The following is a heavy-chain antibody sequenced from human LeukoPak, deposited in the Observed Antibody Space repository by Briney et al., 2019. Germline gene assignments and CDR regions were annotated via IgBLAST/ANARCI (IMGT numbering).Heavy chain of an antibody. CDR1: GFTFSSYA. D-gene: IGHD1-14*01. J-gene: IGHJ6*02. CDR2: ISYDGSNK. V-gene: IGHV3-30*04. Sequence: HPGGSLRLSYAASGFTFSSYAMHWVRQAPGKGLEWVAVISYDGSNKYYADSVKGRFTISRDNSKNTLYLQMNSLRAEDTAVYYCARDGSGASYYYYGMDVWGQGTTVTVSS. CDR3: ARDGSGASYYYYGMDV.